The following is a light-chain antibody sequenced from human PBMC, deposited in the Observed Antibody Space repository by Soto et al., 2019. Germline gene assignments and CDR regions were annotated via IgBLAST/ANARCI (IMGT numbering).Light chain of an antibody. Sequence: EIVLTQSPGTLSLSPVERATLSCRASQSVSSSYLAWYQQKPGQAPRLLIYGANYRATGISDRFSGGGSGTDFTLTISRLESDDFAVYYCQQHGTSPLTFGGGTKVDIK. CDR2: GAN. J-gene: IGKJ4*01. V-gene: IGKV3-20*01. CDR3: QQHGTSPLT. CDR1: QSVSSSY.